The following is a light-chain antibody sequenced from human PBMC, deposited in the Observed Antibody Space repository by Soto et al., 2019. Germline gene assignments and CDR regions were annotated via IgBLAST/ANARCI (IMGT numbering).Light chain of an antibody. CDR3: CSYAGSYTYV. CDR1: SSDLGGYNY. V-gene: IGLV2-11*01. CDR2: DVS. J-gene: IGLJ1*01. Sequence: QSALTQPRSVSGSPGQSVTISCTGTSSDLGGYNYVSWYQQHPGKAPKLMIYDVSKRPSGVPDRFSGSKSGNTASLTISGLRAEDEADYYCCSYAGSYTYVFGTGTKVTVL.